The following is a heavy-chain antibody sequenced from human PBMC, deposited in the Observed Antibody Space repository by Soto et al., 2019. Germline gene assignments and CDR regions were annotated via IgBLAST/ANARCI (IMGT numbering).Heavy chain of an antibody. CDR2: ISYDGSNK. CDR3: ARDLLWFGETTYYYYGMDV. Sequence: GGSLRLSCAASGFTFSSYGMHWVRQAPGKGLEWVAVISYDGSNKYYADSVKGRFTISRDNSKNTLCLQMNSLRAEDTAVYYCARDLLWFGETTYYYYGMDVWGQGTTVTVSS. V-gene: IGHV3-30*03. J-gene: IGHJ6*02. CDR1: GFTFSSYG. D-gene: IGHD3-10*01.